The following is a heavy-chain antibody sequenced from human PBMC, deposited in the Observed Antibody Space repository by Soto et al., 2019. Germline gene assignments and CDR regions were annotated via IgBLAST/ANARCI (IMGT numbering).Heavy chain of an antibody. CDR3: ATLGGCIRTSCLEDYYYGMDV. CDR2: INPSGGST. D-gene: IGHD2-2*01. J-gene: IGHJ6*02. V-gene: IGHV1-46*01. Sequence: ASVKVSCKASGYTFTSYYRHWVRQAPGQGLEWMGIINPSGGSTSYAQKFQGRVTMTRDTSTSTVYMELSSLRSEDTAVYYCATLGGCIRTSCLEDYYYGMDVWGQGTTVTVSS. CDR1: GYTFTSYY.